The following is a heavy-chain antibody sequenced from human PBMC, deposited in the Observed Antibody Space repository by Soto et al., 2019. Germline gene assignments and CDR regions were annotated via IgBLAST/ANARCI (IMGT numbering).Heavy chain of an antibody. CDR1: GFTFSSYS. CDR3: AKGATRPPVDN. D-gene: IGHD5-12*01. CDR2: ISGGGVSI. V-gene: IGHV3-23*01. Sequence: LRLSCAASGFTFSSYSMTWVRQAPGKGLEWVSAISGGGVSIYYADSVKGRFTISRDNSKNTLYLLMNSLRAEDTAVYYCAKGATRPPVDNGGQGALVTVSS. J-gene: IGHJ4*02.